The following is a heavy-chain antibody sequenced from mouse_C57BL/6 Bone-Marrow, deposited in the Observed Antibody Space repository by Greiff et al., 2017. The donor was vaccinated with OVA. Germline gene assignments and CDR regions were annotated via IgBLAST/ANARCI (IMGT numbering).Heavy chain of an antibody. V-gene: IGHV1-26*01. J-gene: IGHJ2*01. CDR1: GYTFTDYY. D-gene: IGHD1-1*01. CDR2: INPNNGGT. Sequence: EVQLQQSGPELVKPGASVKISCKASGYTFTDYYMNWVKQSHGKSLEWIGDINPNNGGTSYNQKFKGKATLTVDKSSSTAYVELRSLTSEDSAVYYCAREPNDYGSSYGGYWGQGTTLTVSS. CDR3: AREPNDYGSSYGGY.